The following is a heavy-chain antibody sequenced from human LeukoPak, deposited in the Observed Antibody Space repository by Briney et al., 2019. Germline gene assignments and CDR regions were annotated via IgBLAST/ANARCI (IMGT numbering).Heavy chain of an antibody. D-gene: IGHD3-10*01. CDR1: GFTFSSYG. CDR3: ARGLDYGSGSYPYYFDY. Sequence: GGSLRLSCAASGFTFSSYGMHWVRQAPGKGLEWVAVIWYDGSNKYYADSVKGRLTISRDNSKNTLYLQMNSLRAEDTAVYYCARGLDYGSGSYPYYFDYWGQGTLVTVSS. CDR2: IWYDGSNK. J-gene: IGHJ4*02. V-gene: IGHV3-33*01.